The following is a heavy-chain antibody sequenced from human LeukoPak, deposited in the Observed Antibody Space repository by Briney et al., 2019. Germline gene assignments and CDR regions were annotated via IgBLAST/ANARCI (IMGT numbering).Heavy chain of an antibody. Sequence: ASVKVSCKASEYTFTSYYIHWVRQAPGQGLEWMGLINPSGGSTNYAQKFQGRVTMTRDTSTSTVYMELSSLRSEDTAVYYCARDRGGFTLVRGVSITGAFDIWGQGTMVTVSS. CDR3: ARDRGGFTLVRGVSITGAFDI. CDR2: INPSGGST. CDR1: EYTFTSYY. J-gene: IGHJ3*02. V-gene: IGHV1-46*01. D-gene: IGHD3-10*01.